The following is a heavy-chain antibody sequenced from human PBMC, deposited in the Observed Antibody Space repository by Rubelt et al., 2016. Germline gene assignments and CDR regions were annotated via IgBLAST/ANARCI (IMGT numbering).Heavy chain of an antibody. Sequence: EYGGGLVQPGGSLRLSCAASGFTFSSYAMSWVRQAPGKGLEWIGRIRNKDNNYATVYAESVKGRFTVSRDDSKNTAYLEMNSLKTEDTAVYYCAKGQAVPWSEFDSWGQGTLVTVSS. CDR3: AKGQAVPWSEFDS. J-gene: IGHJ4*02. V-gene: IGHV3-73*02. CDR1: GFTFSSYA. CDR2: IRNKDNNYAT. D-gene: IGHD6-19*01.